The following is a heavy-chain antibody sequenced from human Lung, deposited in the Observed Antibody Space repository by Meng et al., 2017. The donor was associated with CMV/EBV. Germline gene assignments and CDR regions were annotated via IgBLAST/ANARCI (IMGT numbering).Heavy chain of an antibody. CDR1: GDTFTSYD. V-gene: IGHV1-8*03. J-gene: IGHJ6*02. D-gene: IGHD6-19*01. CDR2: MNPNSGNT. CDR3: ARGRAGYYYYGIDD. Sequence: ASVKVSCKASGDTFTSYDIIWVRQATGRGLEWMGWMNPNSGNTDYAQKFQGRVTITTNASTSTAYMELSSLRSEDTAVYYCARGRAGYYYYGIDDWGQGTMVTGSS.